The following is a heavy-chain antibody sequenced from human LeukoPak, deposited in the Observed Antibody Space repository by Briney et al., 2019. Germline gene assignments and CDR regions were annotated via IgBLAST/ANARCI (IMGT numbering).Heavy chain of an antibody. D-gene: IGHD2-21*01. V-gene: IGHV1-69*13. J-gene: IGHJ5*02. Sequence: SVKVSCKASGGTFSSYAISWVRQAPGQGLEWMGGIIPIFGTANYAQKFQGRVTITADESTSTAYMGLSSLRSEDTAVYYCASCAEKEIGWFDPWGQGTLVTVSS. CDR3: ASCAEKEIGWFDP. CDR1: GGTFSSYA. CDR2: IIPIFGTA.